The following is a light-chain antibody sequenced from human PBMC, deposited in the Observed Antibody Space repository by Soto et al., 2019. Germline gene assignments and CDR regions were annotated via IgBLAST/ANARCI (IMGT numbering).Light chain of an antibody. J-gene: IGLJ1*01. CDR1: SSDVGGYNY. Sequence: LTQPPSASGSPGQSVAISCTGTSSDVGGYNYVSWYQQHPGKAPKLMIYEVNKRPSGVPDRVSGSKSGNTASLTVSGLQAEDEADYYCSSYAGSSTVFGTGTKVTVL. V-gene: IGLV2-8*01. CDR3: SSYAGSSTV. CDR2: EVN.